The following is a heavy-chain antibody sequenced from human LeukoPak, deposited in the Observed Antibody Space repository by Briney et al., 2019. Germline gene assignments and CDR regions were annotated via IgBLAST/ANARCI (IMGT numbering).Heavy chain of an antibody. V-gene: IGHV3-23*01. J-gene: IGHJ4*02. CDR2: ISGSGGSI. Sequence: GGSLRLSCATSGFIFSSYAMSWVRQAPGRGLEWVSSISGSGGSICYADSVKGRFTISRDNSKNTLYLQMNSLRAEDTAVYYCAKARGEQNGGSNYWGQGTQVIVSS. D-gene: IGHD2-15*01. CDR1: GFIFSSYA. CDR3: AKARGEQNGGSNY.